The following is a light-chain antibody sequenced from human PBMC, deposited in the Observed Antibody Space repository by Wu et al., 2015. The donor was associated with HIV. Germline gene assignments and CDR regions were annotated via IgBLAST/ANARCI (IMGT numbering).Light chain of an antibody. Sequence: EIVLTQSPATLSLSPGERATLSCRASQSVRNYLAWFQQKPGQAPRLLIYDASNRATGIPARFSGSGSGTDFTLTISNLEPADFALYYCQQRSNWPWTFGQGTKVEFK. CDR2: DAS. J-gene: IGKJ1*01. CDR3: QQRSNWPWT. V-gene: IGKV3-11*01. CDR1: QSVRNY.